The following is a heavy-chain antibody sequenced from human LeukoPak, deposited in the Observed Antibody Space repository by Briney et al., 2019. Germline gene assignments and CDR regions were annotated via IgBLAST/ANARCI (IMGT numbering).Heavy chain of an antibody. V-gene: IGHV3-21*01. CDR2: ITSSSNYI. CDR3: ATYSGPGAFDI. Sequence: PGGSLRLSCAASVFTFSTYTMIWVRQAPGKGLEWVSSITSSSNYIYYADSVKGRFTISRDNAKNSLYLQMNSLRAEDTAVYYCATYSGPGAFDIWGQGTMVTVSS. J-gene: IGHJ3*02. D-gene: IGHD1-26*01. CDR1: VFTFSTYT.